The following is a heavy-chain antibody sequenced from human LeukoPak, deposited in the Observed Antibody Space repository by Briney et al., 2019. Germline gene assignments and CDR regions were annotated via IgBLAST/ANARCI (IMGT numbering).Heavy chain of an antibody. CDR1: GGTISSYA. V-gene: IGHV1-69*06. CDR3: ATRGDTAAYYYYYMDV. D-gene: IGHD5-18*01. Sequence: SVKVSCKASGGTISSYAISWVRQAPGQGLEWMGGIIPIFGTANYAQKFQGRVTITADKSTSTAYMELSSLRSEDTAVYYCATRGDTAAYYYYYMDVWGKGTTVTVSS. J-gene: IGHJ6*03. CDR2: IIPIFGTA.